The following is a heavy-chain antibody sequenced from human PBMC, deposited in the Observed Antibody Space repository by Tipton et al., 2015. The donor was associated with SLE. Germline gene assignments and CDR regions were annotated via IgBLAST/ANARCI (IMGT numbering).Heavy chain of an antibody. J-gene: IGHJ4*02. D-gene: IGHD3-22*01. CDR3: ARIDYDSFGYFTVADY. CDR1: GCTFRTYG. V-gene: IGHV3-30*02. Sequence: SLRLSCAASGCTFRTYGMHWDRQAPGKGLEWVSFIRFDGNVKQYADSVSGRFTISRDNSKNTLSLQMDSLRPEDTAVYYCARIDYDSFGYFTVADYWGQGTLVTVSS. CDR2: IRFDGNVK.